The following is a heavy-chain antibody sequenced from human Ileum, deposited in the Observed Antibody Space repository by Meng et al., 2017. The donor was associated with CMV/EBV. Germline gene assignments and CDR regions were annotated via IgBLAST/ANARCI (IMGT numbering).Heavy chain of an antibody. CDR3: AHLSARRTEKFDY. V-gene: IGHV2-5*09. CDR2: IYWDGDK. J-gene: IGHJ4*02. Sequence: VTVMGFDPARVKPTQTLAMTCTFSGFALTTDGMAVAWIRQPPGKALELLAVIYWDGDKRYRSSLKTRLTITKDTSKDQVLLTMTNMDPLDTATYYCAHLSARRTEKFDYWGQGVLVTVSS. D-gene: IGHD2-8*02. CDR1: GFALTTDGMA.